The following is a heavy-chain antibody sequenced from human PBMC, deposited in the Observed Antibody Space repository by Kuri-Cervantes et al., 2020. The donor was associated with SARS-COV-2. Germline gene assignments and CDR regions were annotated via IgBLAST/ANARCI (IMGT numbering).Heavy chain of an antibody. J-gene: IGHJ5*02. CDR1: GGSISSGDYY. CDR2: IYYSGST. Sequence: LRLSCTVSGGSISSGDYYWSWIRQPPGKGLEWIGYIYYSGSTYYNPSLKSRVTISVDTSKNQFSLKLSSVTAADTAVYYCARGLGYCTGGVCPTRIDPWGQGTLVTVSS. D-gene: IGHD2-8*02. V-gene: IGHV4-30-4*01. CDR3: ARGLGYCTGGVCPTRIDP.